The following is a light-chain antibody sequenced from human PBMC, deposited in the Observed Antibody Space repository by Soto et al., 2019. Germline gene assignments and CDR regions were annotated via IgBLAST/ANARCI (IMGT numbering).Light chain of an antibody. V-gene: IGKV3-15*01. CDR2: DAS. Sequence: ETMMTQSPDTLSVSLGEIATLSCRASQSLRSSLDWYQQKPGQAPSLLIYDASTKATVIPAKVSGRGSGTDFSLTISGLQSEDFAVYYCHQYHNWPQTFGQGTKVEI. CDR1: QSLRSS. CDR3: HQYHNWPQT. J-gene: IGKJ1*01.